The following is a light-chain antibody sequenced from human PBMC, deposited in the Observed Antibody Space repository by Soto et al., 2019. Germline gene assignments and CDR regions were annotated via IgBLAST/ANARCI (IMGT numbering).Light chain of an antibody. CDR3: QSYDSSNYVV. J-gene: IGLJ2*01. CDR1: SGSIASNY. CDR2: EDN. Sequence: FMLTQPHSVSESPGKTVTISCTRSSGSIASNYVQWYQQRPGSAPTTVIYEDNQRPSGVPDRFSGSIDSSSNSASLTISGLKTEDEDDYYCQSYDSSNYVVFGGGTKLTVL. V-gene: IGLV6-57*04.